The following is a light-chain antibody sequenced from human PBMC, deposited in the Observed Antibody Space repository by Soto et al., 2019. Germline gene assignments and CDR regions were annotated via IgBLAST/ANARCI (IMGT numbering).Light chain of an antibody. CDR1: SSNIGAGYD. Sequence: QSVLTQPPSVSGAPGQRVTISCSGSSSNIGAGYDVNWYRQLPGTAPKLLIYGNSNRPSGVPDRFSGSKSGTSASLDITGLQAEDAADYYCQSYDRSLTGYVFGTGTKLTVL. V-gene: IGLV1-40*01. J-gene: IGLJ1*01. CDR2: GNS. CDR3: QSYDRSLTGYV.